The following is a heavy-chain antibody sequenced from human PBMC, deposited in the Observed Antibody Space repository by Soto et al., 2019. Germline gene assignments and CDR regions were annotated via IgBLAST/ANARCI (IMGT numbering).Heavy chain of an antibody. CDR2: ISAYNGNT. CDR3: ARVRGDIVVVPAATPYYYYGMDV. D-gene: IGHD2-2*01. CDR1: GYTFTSYG. J-gene: IGHJ6*02. Sequence: QVQLVQSGAEVKKPGASVKVSCKASGYTFTSYGISWVRQAPGQGLEWMVWISAYNGNTNYAQKRHGRVTMTTDTSTSTAYMELRSLRSDDTAVYYCARVRGDIVVVPAATPYYYYGMDVWGQGTTVTVSS. V-gene: IGHV1-18*01.